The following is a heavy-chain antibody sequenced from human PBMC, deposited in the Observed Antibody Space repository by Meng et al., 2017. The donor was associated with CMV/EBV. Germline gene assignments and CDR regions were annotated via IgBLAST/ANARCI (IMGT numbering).Heavy chain of an antibody. D-gene: IGHD3-10*01. CDR2: ISSSGSYI. CDR1: FTFSSYS. V-gene: IGHV3-21*01. CDR3: ARGGGGTRDYYYYGMDV. Sequence: FTFSSYSMNWGRQAPGKGLEWGSSISSSGSYIYYADSVKGRFTISRDNAKNSLYLQMNSLRAEDTAVYYCARGGGGTRDYYYYGMDVWGQGTTVTVSS. J-gene: IGHJ6*02.